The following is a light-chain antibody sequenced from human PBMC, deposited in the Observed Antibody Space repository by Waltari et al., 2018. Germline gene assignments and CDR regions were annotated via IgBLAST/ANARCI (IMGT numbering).Light chain of an antibody. V-gene: IGKV3-15*01. CDR2: GAS. Sequence: EIVMTQSPATLSVSPGERAPPSCRASQSISSNLVWYQHKPGQAPRVLIYGASTRATGIPARFSGSGSGTEFTLTITSLQSEDFAVYYCLQYKNWPPLYTFGQGTKLEI. CDR3: LQYKNWPPLYT. J-gene: IGKJ2*01. CDR1: QSISSN.